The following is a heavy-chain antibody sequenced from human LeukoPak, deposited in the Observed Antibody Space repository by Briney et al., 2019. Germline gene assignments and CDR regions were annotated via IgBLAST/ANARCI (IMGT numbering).Heavy chain of an antibody. J-gene: IGHJ4*02. D-gene: IGHD6-13*01. V-gene: IGHV4-4*07. CDR2: AHSSGST. CDR1: GGSISGYY. CDR3: ATGSGSSWFDY. Sequence: SETLSLTCIVSGGSISGYYWSWIRQPAGKGLERIGLAHSSGSTNHNPSLKSRVTMSVDTSKNQFSLKLSSVTAADTAVYYCATGSGSSWFDYWGQGTLVTVSS.